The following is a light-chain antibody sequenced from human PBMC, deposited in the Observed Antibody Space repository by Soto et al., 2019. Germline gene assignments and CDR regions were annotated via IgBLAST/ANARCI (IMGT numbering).Light chain of an antibody. V-gene: IGKV3-11*01. CDR2: DGS. CDR1: QSVSSY. J-gene: IGKJ2*01. CDR3: QQRTNWPYT. Sequence: EIVLTQSPATLSFYPGERATLSCRASQSVSSYLAWYQQKLGQAPRLLIYDGSNRATGIPARFSGSGSGTDIALTISSLEPEDFAIYYCQQRTNWPYTFGQGTKLEIK.